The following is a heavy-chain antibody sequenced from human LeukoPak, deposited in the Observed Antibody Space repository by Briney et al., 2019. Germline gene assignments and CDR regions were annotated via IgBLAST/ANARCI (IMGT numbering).Heavy chain of an antibody. CDR3: ARGRGAEWLRLAYYYYYGMDV. CDR1: GYTFTSYA. CDR2: INTNTGNP. J-gene: IGHJ6*02. V-gene: IGHV7-4-1*02. D-gene: IGHD5-12*01. Sequence: ASVKVSCKASGYTFTSYAMNWVRQAPGQGLEWMGWINTNTGNPTYAQGFTGRFVFSLDTSVSTAYLQISSLKAEDTAVYYCARGRGAEWLRLAYYYYYGMDVWGQGTTVTVSS.